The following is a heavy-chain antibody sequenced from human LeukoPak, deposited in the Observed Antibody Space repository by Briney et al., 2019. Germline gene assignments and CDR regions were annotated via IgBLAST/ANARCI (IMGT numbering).Heavy chain of an antibody. CDR1: GFTFSNAW. CDR3: TTDVLVVTALDY. J-gene: IGHJ4*02. D-gene: IGHD2-21*02. V-gene: IGHV3-15*01. CDR2: IKSKTDGGTT. Sequence: GGSLRLSCAASGFTFSNAWMSWVRQAPGKGLEWVGRIKSKTDGGTTDYAAPVKGRFTISRDDSKNTLYLRMNSLKTEDTAVYYCTTDVLVVTALDYWGQGTLVTVSS.